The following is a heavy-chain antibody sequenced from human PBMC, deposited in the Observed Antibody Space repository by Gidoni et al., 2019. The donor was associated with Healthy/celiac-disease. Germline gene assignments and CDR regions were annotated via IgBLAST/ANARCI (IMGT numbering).Heavy chain of an antibody. CDR1: GFTFSSYA. D-gene: IGHD4-17*01. CDR3: ARAEDYGDYDGMFAFDI. J-gene: IGHJ3*02. V-gene: IGHV3-30-3*01. Sequence: QVQLVESGGGVVQPGRSLRLSCAASGFTFSSYAMHWVRQAPGKGLAWVAVISYDGSNKYYADSVKGRFTISRDNSKNTLYLQMNSLRAEDTAVYYCARAEDYGDYDGMFAFDIWGQGTMVTVSS. CDR2: ISYDGSNK.